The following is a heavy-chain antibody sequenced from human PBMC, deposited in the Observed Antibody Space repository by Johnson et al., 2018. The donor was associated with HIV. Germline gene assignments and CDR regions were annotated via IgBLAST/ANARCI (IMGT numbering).Heavy chain of an antibody. J-gene: IGHJ2*01. CDR1: GFTFSSYA. CDR2: ISYDGSNK. D-gene: IGHD2-2*02. Sequence: QVQLVESGGGVVQPGRSLRLSCAASGFTFSSYAMHWVRQAPGKGLEWVAVISYDGSNKYYADSVKGRFTISRDNSKNTLYLQMNSLRAEDTAVYYCAREGYYTRRLSHNNRQPCPHLSGCSSAETPCSCNCLW. V-gene: IGHV3-30*04. CDR3: AREGYYTRRLSHNNRQPCPHLSGCSSAETPCSCNCL.